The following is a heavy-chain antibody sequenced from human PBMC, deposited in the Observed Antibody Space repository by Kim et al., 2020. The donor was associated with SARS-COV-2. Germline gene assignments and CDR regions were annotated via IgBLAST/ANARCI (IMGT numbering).Heavy chain of an antibody. CDR1: GFFFSTYW. Sequence: GGSLRLSCVASGFFFSTYWMNWVRQAPGKGLVWVARIREGGGATHYADSVEGRFTISRDNGKNVVSLQMNSLMDEDTALYYCVRDYVPGPLGFEWGRAT. J-gene: IGHJ4*02. CDR2: IREGGGAT. CDR3: VRDYVPGPLGFE. D-gene: IGHD3-9*01. V-gene: IGHV3-74*01.